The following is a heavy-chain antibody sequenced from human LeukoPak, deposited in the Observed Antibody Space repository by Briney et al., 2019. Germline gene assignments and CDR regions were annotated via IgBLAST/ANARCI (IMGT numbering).Heavy chain of an antibody. CDR2: IFTSGST. J-gene: IGHJ4*02. D-gene: IGHD6-6*01. CDR3: ASARGSHSSSLRVFDY. CDR1: GGSISSGSYY. Sequence: PSQTLSLTCTVSGGSISSGSYYWSWIRQPAGKGLEWIGRIFTSGSTNYNPSLKSRVTISVDTSKNQFSLKLSSVTAADTAVYYCASARGSHSSSLRVFDYWGQGTLVTVSS. V-gene: IGHV4-61*02.